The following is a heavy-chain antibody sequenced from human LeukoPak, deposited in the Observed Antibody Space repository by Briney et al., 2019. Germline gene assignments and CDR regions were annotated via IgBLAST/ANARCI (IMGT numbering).Heavy chain of an antibody. CDR3: AKDRIPTVTKTFDP. Sequence: PGGSLRLSCAASGFTFSSYAMSWVRQAPGKGLEWVSAISGSGGSTYYADSVKGRFAISRDNSKNTLYLQMNSLRAEDTAVYYCAKDRIPTVTKTFDPWGQGTLVTVSS. CDR2: ISGSGGST. J-gene: IGHJ5*02. CDR1: GFTFSSYA. V-gene: IGHV3-23*01. D-gene: IGHD4-11*01.